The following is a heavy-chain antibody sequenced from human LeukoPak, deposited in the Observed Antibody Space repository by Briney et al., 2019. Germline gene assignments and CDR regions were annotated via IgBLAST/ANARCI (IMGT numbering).Heavy chain of an antibody. D-gene: IGHD6-19*01. CDR1: GSTVSSYS. J-gene: IGHJ4*02. V-gene: IGHV3-48*02. CDR2: ISYSSSTI. Sequence: QAGGSLRLSCAASGSTVSSYSMNWVRQAPGKGLEWVSYISYSSSTIYYADSVKGRFTISRDNAKNSLYLQMNSLRDEDTAVYYCARDERAGSGWYFVYWGQGTLVTVSS. CDR3: ARDERAGSGWYFVY.